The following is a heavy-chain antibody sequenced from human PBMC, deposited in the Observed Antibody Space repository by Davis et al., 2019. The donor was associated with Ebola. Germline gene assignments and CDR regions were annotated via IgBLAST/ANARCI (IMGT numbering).Heavy chain of an antibody. CDR1: GFTFSSYW. D-gene: IGHD3-3*01. J-gene: IGHJ6*02. CDR3: ARDLNTIFGVAYYYYGMDV. Sequence: GGSLRLSCAASGFTFSSYWMSWVRQAPGKGLEWVANIKQDGSEKYYVDSVKGRFTISRDNAKNSLYLQMNSLRAEDTAVYYCARDLNTIFGVAYYYYGMDVWGQGTTVTVSS. CDR2: IKQDGSEK. V-gene: IGHV3-7*01.